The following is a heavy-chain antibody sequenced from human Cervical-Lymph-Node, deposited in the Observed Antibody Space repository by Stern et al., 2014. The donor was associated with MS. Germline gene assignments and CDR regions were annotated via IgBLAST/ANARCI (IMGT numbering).Heavy chain of an antibody. D-gene: IGHD3-16*01. V-gene: IGHV3-9*01. CDR1: GFTFDDYA. CDR2: ISWNSGSI. CDR3: AKSLNDDGTWGSSSDY. Sequence: VQLVESGGGLVQPGRSLRLSCAASGFTFDDYAMHWVRQAPGTGLAWVSGISWNSGSIGYADSWKGRFTISRDNAKNSLYLQMNSLRAEDTALYYCAKSLNDDGTWGSSSDYWGQGTLVTVSS. J-gene: IGHJ4*02.